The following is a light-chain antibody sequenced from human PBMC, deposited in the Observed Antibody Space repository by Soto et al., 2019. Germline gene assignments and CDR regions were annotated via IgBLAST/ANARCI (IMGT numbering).Light chain of an antibody. J-gene: IGKJ2*01. CDR3: QQYGSSPYT. CDR2: ATS. Sequence: EIVLTQSPGTLSLSPGERATLSCRASQSVSRSCLAWYQQNPGQPPSLLIYATSSRATGIPDRFSGSGSGTDFTLTISRREPEYFAVYSCQQYGSSPYTFGQGTKLEIK. CDR1: QSVSRSC. V-gene: IGKV3-20*01.